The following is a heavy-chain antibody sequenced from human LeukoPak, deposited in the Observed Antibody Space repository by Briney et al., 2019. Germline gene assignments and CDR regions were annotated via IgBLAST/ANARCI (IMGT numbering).Heavy chain of an antibody. J-gene: IGHJ6*03. D-gene: IGHD1-26*01. CDR1: GFTFSSYE. CDR2: ISYDGSNK. V-gene: IGHV3-30*04. Sequence: GGSLRLSCAASGFTFSSYEMNWVRQAPGKGLEWVAVISYDGSNKYYADSVKGRFTISRDNSKNTLYLQMNSLRAEDTAVYYCARDPYSGGYGDYYYYYMDLWGQGTTVTISS. CDR3: ARDPYSGGYGDYYYYYMDL.